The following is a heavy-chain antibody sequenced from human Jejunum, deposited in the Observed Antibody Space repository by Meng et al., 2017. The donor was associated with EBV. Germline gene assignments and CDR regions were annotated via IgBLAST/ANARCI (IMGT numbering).Heavy chain of an antibody. Sequence: QITLKESGPTLVKATQTLTLTRTFPRFSLTTSGVSVGWIRQPPGKALEWLALIYWDDDKRYSPSLKSRLTITKDTPRNQVVLTMTNMDLVDTATYYCAHTLTDDVDQKLRWFNSWGQGTLVTVSS. CDR1: RFSLTTSGVS. V-gene: IGHV2-5*02. J-gene: IGHJ5*01. D-gene: IGHD5-12*01. CDR3: AHTLTDDVDQKLRWFNS. CDR2: IYWDDDK.